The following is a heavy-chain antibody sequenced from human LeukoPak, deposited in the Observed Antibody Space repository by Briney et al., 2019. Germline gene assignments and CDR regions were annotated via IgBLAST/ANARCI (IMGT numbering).Heavy chain of an antibody. J-gene: IGHJ5*02. CDR1: GYTFTRHY. V-gene: IGHV1-46*01. CDR2: INPSGGST. D-gene: IGHD6-19*01. CDR3: ARERGVAVTGEGVDP. Sequence: ASVKVSCKASGYTFTRHYIQWVRQAPGQGLEWMGIINPSGGSTSYAQKFQGRVTLTRDTSTSTVYMELSSLRSEDTAVYYCARERGVAVTGEGVDPWGQGTLVTVSS.